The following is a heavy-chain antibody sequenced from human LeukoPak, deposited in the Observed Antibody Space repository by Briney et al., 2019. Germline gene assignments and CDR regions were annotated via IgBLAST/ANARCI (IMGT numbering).Heavy chain of an antibody. CDR1: GFAFSNYW. D-gene: IGHD5-18*01. V-gene: IGHV3-7*01. J-gene: IGHJ4*02. CDR3: ARDRWGYSYGGD. Sequence: PGGSLRLSCAASGFAFSNYWMSWVRQAPGKVLEWVANIKQDGSEKFYVDSVKGRFTISRDNAKNSLYLQMNSLRADDTAVYFCARDRWGYSYGGDWGQGTLVTVSS. CDR2: IKQDGSEK.